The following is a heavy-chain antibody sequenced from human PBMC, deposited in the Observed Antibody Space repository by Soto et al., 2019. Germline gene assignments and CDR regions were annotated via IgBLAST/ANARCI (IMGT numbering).Heavy chain of an antibody. CDR1: GGSISSSSYY. J-gene: IGHJ4*02. Sequence: SETLSLTCTVSGGSISSSSYYWGWIRQPPGKGLEWIGSIYYSGSTYYNPSLKSRVTISVDTSKNQFSLKLSSVTAADTAVYYCARKYCSGGSCYYFDYWGQGTLVTVSS. D-gene: IGHD2-15*01. CDR2: IYYSGST. V-gene: IGHV4-39*01. CDR3: ARKYCSGGSCYYFDY.